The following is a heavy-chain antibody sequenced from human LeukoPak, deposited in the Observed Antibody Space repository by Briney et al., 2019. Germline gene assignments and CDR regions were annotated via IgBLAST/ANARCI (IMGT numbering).Heavy chain of an antibody. D-gene: IGHD2-15*01. CDR1: GFTFSSYA. J-gene: IGHJ1*01. CDR2: ISYDGSNK. V-gene: IGHV3-30-3*01. CDR3: AMVAVGSSEYFQH. Sequence: QSGGSLRLSCAASGFTFSSYAMHWVRQAPGKGLEWVAVISYDGSNKYYADSAKGRFTISRDNSKNTLYLQMNRLRAEDTAVYYCAMVAVGSSEYFQHWGQGTLVTVSS.